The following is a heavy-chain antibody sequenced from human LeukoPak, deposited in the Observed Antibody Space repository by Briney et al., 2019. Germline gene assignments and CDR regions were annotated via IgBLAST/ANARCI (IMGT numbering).Heavy chain of an antibody. V-gene: IGHV3-30-3*01. D-gene: IGHD3-9*01. CDR2: ISYDGSNK. CDR3: ARSSTGMRYFDWFAADY. CDR1: GFTFSSYA. Sequence: GGSLRLSCAASGFTFSSYAMLWVRQAPGKGLEWVAVISYDGSNKYYADSVEGRFTISRDNSKNTLYLQMNSLRAEDTAVYYCARSSTGMRYFDWFAADYWGQGTLVTVSS. J-gene: IGHJ4*02.